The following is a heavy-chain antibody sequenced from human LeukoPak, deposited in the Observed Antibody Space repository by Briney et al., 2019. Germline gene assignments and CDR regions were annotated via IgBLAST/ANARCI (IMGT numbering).Heavy chain of an antibody. V-gene: IGHV3-21*01. CDR1: GFTFNNHN. D-gene: IGHD3-16*01. CDR3: TRHGITYDYVWGSYQTSYYMDV. J-gene: IGHJ6*03. Sequence: PGGSLRLSCATSGFTFNNHNMNWVRQAPGRALEWVSSITSSGTYIFYADSVKGRFTISRDNAKNSLYLQMNSLGPEDTAVYYCTRHGITYDYVWGSYQTSYYMDVWGKGTTVTVSS. CDR2: ITSSGTYI.